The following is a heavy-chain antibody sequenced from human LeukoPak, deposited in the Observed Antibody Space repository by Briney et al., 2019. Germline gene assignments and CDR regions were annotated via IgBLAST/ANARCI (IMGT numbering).Heavy chain of an antibody. CDR3: AKGLSSMIVVVPEGY. CDR1: GFSVSNNY. CDR2: FYTDGNT. J-gene: IGHJ4*02. D-gene: IGHD3-22*01. V-gene: IGHV3-66*01. Sequence: GGSLRLSCAASGFSVSNNYMNWVRQAPGKGLEWVSVFYTDGNTYYAESMKGRFTISRDNSKNTLYLQMNSLRAEDTAVYYCAKGLSSMIVVVPEGYWGQGTLVTVSS.